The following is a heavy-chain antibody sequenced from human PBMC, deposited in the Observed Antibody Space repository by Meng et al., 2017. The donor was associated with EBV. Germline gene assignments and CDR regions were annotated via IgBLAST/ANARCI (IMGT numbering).Heavy chain of an antibody. D-gene: IGHD6-13*01. CDR3: ARAEIAAAGRLDY. V-gene: IGHV1-69*06. CDR1: GGTFSSYA. J-gene: IGHJ4*02. Sequence: QVQRVALGAVRKKPGSSVKASCKASGGTFSSYAISWVRQAPGQGLEWMGGIIPIFGTANYAQKFQGRVTITADKSTSTAYMELSSLRSEDTAVYYCARAEIAAAGRLDYWGQGTLVTVSS. CDR2: IIPIFGTA.